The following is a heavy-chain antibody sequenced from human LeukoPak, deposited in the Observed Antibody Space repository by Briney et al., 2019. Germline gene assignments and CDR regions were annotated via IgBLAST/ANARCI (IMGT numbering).Heavy chain of an antibody. J-gene: IGHJ4*02. CDR2: ISGSGGST. V-gene: IGHV3-23*01. D-gene: IGHD3-22*01. CDR1: GFTFSSYA. Sequence: GGSLRLSCAASGFTFSSYAMSWVRQAPGKGLEWVSAISGSGGSTYYADSVKGRFTISRDNSKNTLYLQMNSLRAEDTAVYCCATEVTYYYESSGSPSFDYWGQGTLATVS. CDR3: ATEVTYYYESSGSPSFDY.